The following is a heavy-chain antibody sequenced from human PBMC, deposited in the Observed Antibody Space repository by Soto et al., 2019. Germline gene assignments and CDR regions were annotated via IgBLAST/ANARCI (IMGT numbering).Heavy chain of an antibody. CDR2: ISSSSSTI. Sequence: EVQLVESGGGLVQPGGSLRLSCAASGFTFSSYSMNWVRQAPGKGLEWVSYISSSSSTIYYADSVKGRFTISRDNAKNSLYLQMNSLRDEDTAVYYCARDIPPVVYVWGSYRSEGDSGSWGQGTLVTVSS. CDR3: ARDIPPVVYVWGSYRSEGDSGS. D-gene: IGHD3-16*02. CDR1: GFTFSSYS. J-gene: IGHJ5*02. V-gene: IGHV3-48*02.